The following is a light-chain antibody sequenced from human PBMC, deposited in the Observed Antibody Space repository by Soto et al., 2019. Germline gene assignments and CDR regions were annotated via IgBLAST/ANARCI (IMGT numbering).Light chain of an antibody. V-gene: IGKV3-11*01. Sequence: EIVLTQSPATLSLSPGERATLSCRASQSVSSYLAWYQQKPGLAPRLLIYDASNRATGIPARFSGSGSGTDFTLTISSLEPEDFAVYYCQQLSTFGQGTRLESK. CDR2: DAS. CDR3: QQLST. CDR1: QSVSSY. J-gene: IGKJ5*01.